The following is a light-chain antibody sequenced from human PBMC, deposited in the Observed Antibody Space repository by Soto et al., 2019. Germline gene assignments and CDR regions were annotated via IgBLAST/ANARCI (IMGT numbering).Light chain of an antibody. V-gene: IGKV1-39*01. CDR3: QQSYSTPYT. J-gene: IGKJ2*01. CDR2: AGS. Sequence: DIQMTQSPSSLSASVGDRVTITCRASQSISSYLNWYQQKPGKAPKLLIYAGSSLQNGVPSSFSGSGSGTDFTLTISSLQPEDFATYYCQQSYSTPYTFGQGTKLEIK. CDR1: QSISSY.